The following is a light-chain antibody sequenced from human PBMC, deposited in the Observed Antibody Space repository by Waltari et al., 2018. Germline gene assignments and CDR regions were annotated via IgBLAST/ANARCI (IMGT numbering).Light chain of an antibody. Sequence: DIQMTQSPSSLSASVGDRVTITCRASQNINNFLNWYQQKPGKAPNLLIYTSSGLPKGVPSRFSGSGSGTDFTLTISCLQPEDLATYYCQQVFVTPYSFGQGTKLDI. CDR2: TSS. V-gene: IGKV1-39*01. CDR3: QQVFVTPYS. J-gene: IGKJ2*03. CDR1: QNINNF.